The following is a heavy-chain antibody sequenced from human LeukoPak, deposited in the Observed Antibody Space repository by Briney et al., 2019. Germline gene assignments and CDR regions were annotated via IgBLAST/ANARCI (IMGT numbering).Heavy chain of an antibody. Sequence: TGGSLRLSCAASGFTFSSYGMHWVRQAPGKGLEWVAVIWYDGSNKYYADSVKGRFTISRDNSKNTLYLQMNSLRAEGTAVYYCARDRSVSGSYAHYWGQGTLVTVSS. CDR2: IWYDGSNK. CDR3: ARDRSVSGSYAHY. J-gene: IGHJ4*02. D-gene: IGHD1-26*01. CDR1: GFTFSSYG. V-gene: IGHV3-33*01.